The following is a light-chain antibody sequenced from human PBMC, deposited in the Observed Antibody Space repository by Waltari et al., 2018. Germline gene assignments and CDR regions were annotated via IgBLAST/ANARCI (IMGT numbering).Light chain of an antibody. Sequence: EIVMTQSPATLSVFPGERATLSCRASQSIRSNLAWYQHKPGQAPRLPIYGAPTRATRIPARFSGSGSGTEFTLTISSLQSEDFAVYFCQQYDNWLGTFGQGTKVEIK. CDR2: GAP. V-gene: IGKV3-15*01. J-gene: IGKJ1*01. CDR3: QQYDNWLGT. CDR1: QSIRSN.